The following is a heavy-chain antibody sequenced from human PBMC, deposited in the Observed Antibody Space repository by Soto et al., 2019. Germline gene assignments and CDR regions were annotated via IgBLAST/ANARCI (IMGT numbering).Heavy chain of an antibody. V-gene: IGHV4-39*01. D-gene: IGHD3-22*01. CDR2: IYYSGST. CDR1: GGSISSSSYY. J-gene: IGHJ4*02. Sequence: SETLSLTCTASGGSISSSSYYWGWIRQPPGKGLEWIGSIYYSGSTYYNPSLKSRVTISVDTSKNQFSLKLSSVTAADTAVYYCMLGSGWKDFDYWGQGTLVTSPQ. CDR3: MLGSGWKDFDY.